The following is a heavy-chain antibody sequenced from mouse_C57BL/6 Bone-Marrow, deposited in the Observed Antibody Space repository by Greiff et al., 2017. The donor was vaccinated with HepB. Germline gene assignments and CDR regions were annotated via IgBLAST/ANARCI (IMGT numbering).Heavy chain of an antibody. Sequence: EVQLVESGGGLVQPGGSLKLSCAASGFTFSDYGMAWVRQAPRKGPEWVAFISNLAYSIYYADTVTGRFTISRENAKNTLYLERSSLRSEDTAMYYCARSHYYGRGAWFAYWGQGTLVTVSA. CDR2: ISNLAYSI. CDR1: GFTFSDYG. D-gene: IGHD1-1*01. J-gene: IGHJ3*01. CDR3: ARSHYYGRGAWFAY. V-gene: IGHV5-15*01.